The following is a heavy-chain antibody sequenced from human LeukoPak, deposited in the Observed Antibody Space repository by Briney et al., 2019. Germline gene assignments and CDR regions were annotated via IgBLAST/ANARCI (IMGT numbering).Heavy chain of an antibody. CDR2: IYSGGST. D-gene: IGHD4-17*01. Sequence: GGSLRLSCAASGFTVSSNYMSWVRQAPGKGLEWVSVIYSGGSTYYADSVKGRFTISRDNSKNTLYLQMNSLRAEDTAVYYCASHDYGDPNFDYWGQGTLVTVSS. V-gene: IGHV3-53*01. CDR1: GFTVSSNY. CDR3: ASHDYGDPNFDY. J-gene: IGHJ4*02.